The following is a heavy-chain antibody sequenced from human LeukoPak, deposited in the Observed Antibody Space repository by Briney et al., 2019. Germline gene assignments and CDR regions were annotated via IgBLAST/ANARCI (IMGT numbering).Heavy chain of an antibody. V-gene: IGHV3-53*01. CDR3: TKSSSGWPGDYYYYYGMDV. Sequence: GGSLRLSCAASGFTVSSPYMSWVRQAPGRGLEWVSVIYGGDSTHYADSVRGRFTISRDKSKNTLYLQMNSLKAEDTAVYYCTKSSSGWPGDYYYYYGMDVWGQGTTVTVSS. J-gene: IGHJ6*02. D-gene: IGHD6-19*01. CDR2: IYGGDST. CDR1: GFTVSSPY.